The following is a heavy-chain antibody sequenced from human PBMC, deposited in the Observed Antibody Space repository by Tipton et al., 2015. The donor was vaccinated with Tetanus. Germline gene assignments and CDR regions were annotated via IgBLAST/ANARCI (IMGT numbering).Heavy chain of an antibody. D-gene: IGHD5-18*01. CDR3: AREPGFSYGFKY. CDR1: GGSVRSGSYY. CDR2: ISYSGST. V-gene: IGHV4-61*01. Sequence: TLSLTCTVSGGSVRSGSYYWNWIRQPPGKGLEWIGYISYSGSTNSNYSLKSRITISQDTSKNQFSLKLNSVKAADTAIYYCAREPGFSYGFKYWGQGILVTVSS. J-gene: IGHJ4*02.